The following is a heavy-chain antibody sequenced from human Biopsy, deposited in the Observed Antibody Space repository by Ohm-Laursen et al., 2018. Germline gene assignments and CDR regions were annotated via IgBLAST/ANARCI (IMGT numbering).Heavy chain of an antibody. CDR3: ASDDSRNEKNVFDI. V-gene: IGHV1-69*06. D-gene: IGHD3-22*01. CDR2: IVPIFATA. CDR1: GGSFSTYT. Sequence: SVKVSCKASGGSFSTYTISWVRQAPGQGLEWMGGIVPIFATANYAQRFQGRVTITADKSANTVYMELTSLTSEDTAVYYCASDDSRNEKNVFDIWGQGTMVTASS. J-gene: IGHJ3*02.